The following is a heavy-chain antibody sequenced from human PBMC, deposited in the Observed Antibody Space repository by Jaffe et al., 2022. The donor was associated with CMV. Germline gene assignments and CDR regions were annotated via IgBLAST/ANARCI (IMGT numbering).Heavy chain of an antibody. CDR1: GFTFSSYE. D-gene: IGHD2-2*02. CDR2: ISSSGSTI. V-gene: IGHV3-48*03. Sequence: EVQLVESGGGLVQPGGSLRLSCAASGFTFSSYEMNWVRQAPGKGLEWVSYISSSGSTIYYADSVKGRFTISRDNAKNSLYLQMNSLRAEDTAVYYCARAGYCSSTSCYMAYYYMDVWGKGTTVTVSS. J-gene: IGHJ6*03. CDR3: ARAGYCSSTSCYMAYYYMDV.